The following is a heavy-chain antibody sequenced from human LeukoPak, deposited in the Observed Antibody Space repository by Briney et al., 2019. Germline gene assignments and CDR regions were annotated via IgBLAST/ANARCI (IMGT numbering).Heavy chain of an antibody. Sequence: ASVKVSCTASGGTFSSYAISWVRQAPGQGLEWMGGIIPIFGTANYAQKFQGRVTITTDESTSTAYMELSSLRSEDTAVYYCARDGNNWFDPWGQGTLVTVSS. D-gene: IGHD2-15*01. J-gene: IGHJ5*02. CDR1: GGTFSSYA. V-gene: IGHV1-69*05. CDR2: IIPIFGTA. CDR3: ARDGNNWFDP.